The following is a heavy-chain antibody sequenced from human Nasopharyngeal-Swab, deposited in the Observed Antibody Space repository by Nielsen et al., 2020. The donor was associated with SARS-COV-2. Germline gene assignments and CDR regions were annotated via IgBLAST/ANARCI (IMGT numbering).Heavy chain of an antibody. Sequence: ETLSLTCTVSGGSISSSSYYWGWIRQPPGKGLEWIGSIYYSGSTYYNPSLKSRVTISVDTSKNQFSLKLSSVTAADTAVYYCAGISWVWFGEFQYYFDYWGQGTLVTVSS. CDR3: AGISWVWFGEFQYYFDY. J-gene: IGHJ4*02. V-gene: IGHV4-39*01. D-gene: IGHD3-10*01. CDR1: GGSISSSSYY. CDR2: IYYSGST.